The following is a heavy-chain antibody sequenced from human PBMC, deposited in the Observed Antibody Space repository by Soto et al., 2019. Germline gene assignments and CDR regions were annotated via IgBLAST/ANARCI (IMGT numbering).Heavy chain of an antibody. Sequence: GGSLRLSCAASGFTFSSYAMHWVRQAPGKGLEWVAVISYDGSNKYYADSVKGRFTISRDNSKNTLYLQMNSLRAEDTAVYYCARGELFAWGQGTLVTVSS. CDR1: GFTFSSYA. J-gene: IGHJ5*02. CDR2: ISYDGSNK. CDR3: ARGELFA. D-gene: IGHD3-3*01. V-gene: IGHV3-30-3*01.